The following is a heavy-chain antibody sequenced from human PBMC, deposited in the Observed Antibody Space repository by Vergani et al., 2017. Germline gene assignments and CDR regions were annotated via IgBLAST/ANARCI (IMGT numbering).Heavy chain of an antibody. CDR2: IWYDGSNK. Sequence: QVQLVESGGGVVQPGGSLRLSCAASGFTFSSYGMHWVRQAPGKGLEWVAVIWYDGSNKYYADSVKGRFTISRDNSKNTLYLQMNSLRAEDTAVYYCARSYQLLWSFDYWGQGTLVTVSS. D-gene: IGHD2-2*01. V-gene: IGHV3-33*01. CDR1: GFTFSSYG. CDR3: ARSYQLLWSFDY. J-gene: IGHJ4*02.